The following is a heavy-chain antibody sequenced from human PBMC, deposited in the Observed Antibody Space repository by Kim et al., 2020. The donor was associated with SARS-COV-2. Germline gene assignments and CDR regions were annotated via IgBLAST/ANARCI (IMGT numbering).Heavy chain of an antibody. D-gene: IGHD6-13*01. J-gene: IGHJ6*02. CDR3: AGDGGAGIAGYGMDV. CDR1: GFAFSSYV. CDR2: IGTDGDP. Sequence: GGSLRLSCAASGFAFSSYVMHWVRQATGKGLEWVSAIGTDGDPYYAGSVKGRFTISRENAKNSLYLQMNSLRAGDTAVYDCAGDGGAGIAGYGMDVWGQGTTVTVSS. V-gene: IGHV3-13*05.